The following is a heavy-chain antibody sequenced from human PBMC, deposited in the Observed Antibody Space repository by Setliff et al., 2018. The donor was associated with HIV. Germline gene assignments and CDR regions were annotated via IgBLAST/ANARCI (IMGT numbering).Heavy chain of an antibody. Sequence: PSETLSLTCTVSGGSISSGSYYWSWTRQPAGKGLEWIGHIYTSGSTNYNPSLKSRLTRSVDRSKNQFSLKLRSVTAADTAVYYCAGDAGYKGAEDYWGQGTLVTVSS. CDR2: IYTSGST. CDR3: AGDAGYKGAEDY. CDR1: GGSISSGSYY. D-gene: IGHD1-26*01. J-gene: IGHJ4*02. V-gene: IGHV4-61*09.